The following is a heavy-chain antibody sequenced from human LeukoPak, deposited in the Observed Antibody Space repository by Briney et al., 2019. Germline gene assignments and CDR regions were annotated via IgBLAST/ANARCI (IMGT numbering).Heavy chain of an antibody. J-gene: IGHJ4*02. V-gene: IGHV4-34*01. CDR2: INHSGST. D-gene: IGHD1-1*01. CDR1: GGSFSGYY. CDR3: ARDTKGHQHRFDY. Sequence: SETLSLTCAVYGGSFSGYYWSWIRQPPGKGLEWIGEINHSGSTNYNPSLKSRVTTSVDTSKNQFSLKLSSVTAADTAVYYCARDTKGHQHRFDYWGQGTLVTVSS.